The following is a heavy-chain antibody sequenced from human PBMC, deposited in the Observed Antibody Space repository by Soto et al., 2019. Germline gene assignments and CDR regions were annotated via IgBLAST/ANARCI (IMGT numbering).Heavy chain of an antibody. Sequence: QVQLQESGPGLVKPSQTLSLTCTVSGGSISSGDYYWSWIRQPPGKGLEWIGYIYYSGSTYYNPSLKCRVTISVDTSKNQFYLKLSSVTAADTAVYYCARGWFGELLYPLDYWGQGTLVTVSS. V-gene: IGHV4-30-4*01. CDR2: IYYSGST. CDR1: GGSISSGDYY. D-gene: IGHD3-10*01. J-gene: IGHJ4*02. CDR3: ARGWFGELLYPLDY.